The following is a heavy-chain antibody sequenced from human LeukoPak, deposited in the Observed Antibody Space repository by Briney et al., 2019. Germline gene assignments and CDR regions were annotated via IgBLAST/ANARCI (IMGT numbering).Heavy chain of an antibody. CDR2: ISYDGSNK. D-gene: IGHD5-18*01. V-gene: IGHV3-30*03. Sequence: PGGSLRLSCAASGFTFSSYGMHWVRQAPGKGLEWVAVISYDGSNKYYADSVKGRFTISRDNSKNTLYLQMNSLRAEDTAVYYCATWDTAMVRRSHYYYMDVWGKGTTVTVSS. CDR3: ATWDTAMVRRSHYYYMDV. CDR1: GFTFSSYG. J-gene: IGHJ6*03.